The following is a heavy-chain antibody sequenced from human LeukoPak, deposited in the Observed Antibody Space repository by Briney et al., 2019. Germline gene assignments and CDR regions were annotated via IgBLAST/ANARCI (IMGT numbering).Heavy chain of an antibody. CDR2: IYYSGST. V-gene: IGHV4-39*01. CDR3: ARGNLLVAGDNWFDP. Sequence: SETLSLTCTVSGGSISSSSYYWGWIRQPPGKGLEWIGSIYYSGSTYYNPSLKSRVTISVDTSKNQFSLKLSSVTAADTAVYYCARGNLLVAGDNWFDPWGQGTLVTVSS. D-gene: IGHD7-27*01. CDR1: GGSISSSSYY. J-gene: IGHJ5*02.